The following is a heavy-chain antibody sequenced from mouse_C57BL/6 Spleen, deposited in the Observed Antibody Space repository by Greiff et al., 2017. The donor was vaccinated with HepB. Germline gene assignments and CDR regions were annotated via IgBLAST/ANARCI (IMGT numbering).Heavy chain of an antibody. D-gene: IGHD1-1*01. J-gene: IGHJ4*01. CDR3: AKNHYGSSYDAMDY. Sequence: QVQLQQSGPGLVQPSQSLSITCTVSGFSLTSYGVHWVRQPPGKGLEWLGGIWSGGSTDYNAAFISRLSISKDNSKSQVFFKMNSLQADDTAIYYCAKNHYGSSYDAMDYWGQGPSVTVSS. CDR2: IWSGGST. CDR1: GFSLTSYG. V-gene: IGHV2-4*01.